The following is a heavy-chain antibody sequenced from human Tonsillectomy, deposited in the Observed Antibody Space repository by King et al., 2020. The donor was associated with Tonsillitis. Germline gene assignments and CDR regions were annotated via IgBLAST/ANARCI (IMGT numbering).Heavy chain of an antibody. J-gene: IGHJ4*02. CDR2: IYPGDSDT. CDR1: GYSFSSYW. D-gene: IGHD1-1*01. V-gene: IGHV5-51*01. Sequence: VQLVESGAEVKKPGESLKISCKGSGYSFSSYWIGWVRQMPGKGLEWMGIIYPGDSDTRYSPSFQGQVTISADKSISTAYLQWSSLTASDTAMYYCARPRIQHPSPSGSKQYYFDYGGQGTLVTVSS. CDR3: ARPRIQHPSPSGSKQYYFDY.